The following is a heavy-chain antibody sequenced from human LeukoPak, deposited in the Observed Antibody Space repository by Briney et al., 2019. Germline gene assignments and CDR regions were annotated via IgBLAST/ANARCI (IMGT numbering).Heavy chain of an antibody. D-gene: IGHD3-10*01. Sequence: ASVKVSCKASGYTFTSYGISWVRQAPGQGLEWMGWISAYNGNTNYAQKLQGRVTMTTVTSTSTAYMELRSLRSDDTAVYYCARDSPLWFGEFLTGMGYYYYGMDVWGKGTTVTVSS. J-gene: IGHJ6*04. CDR2: ISAYNGNT. CDR3: ARDSPLWFGEFLTGMGYYYYGMDV. V-gene: IGHV1-18*04. CDR1: GYTFTSYG.